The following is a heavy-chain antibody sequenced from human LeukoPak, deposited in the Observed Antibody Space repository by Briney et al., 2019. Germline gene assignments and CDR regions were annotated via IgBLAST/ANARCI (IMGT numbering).Heavy chain of an antibody. CDR1: GFTFSDYY. CDR2: ISSSGSTI. D-gene: IGHD3-22*01. CDR3: ARDNYYDSSYFDY. V-gene: IGHV3-11*01. J-gene: IGHJ4*02. Sequence: GGSLRLSCAASGFTFSDYYMSWIRQAPGKGLEWVSYISSSGSTIYYADSVKGRFTISRDNAKNSLYLQMNSLRAEDTAVYYCARDNYYDSSYFDYWGQGTLVTVSS.